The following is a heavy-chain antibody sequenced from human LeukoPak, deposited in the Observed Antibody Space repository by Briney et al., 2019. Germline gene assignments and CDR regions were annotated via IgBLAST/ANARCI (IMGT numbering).Heavy chain of an antibody. J-gene: IGHJ3*02. Sequence: GESLKISCKVSGHSFTDYWIGWVRQMPGKGLEWMGVIFPGDSDTRYSPPFQGQVTISADKSISTAYLQWSSLKASDTAIYYCASPTGRGCTSSSCYVDAFDIWGQGTMVTVSS. CDR1: GHSFTDYW. CDR2: IFPGDSDT. D-gene: IGHD2-2*01. V-gene: IGHV5-51*01. CDR3: ASPTGRGCTSSSCYVDAFDI.